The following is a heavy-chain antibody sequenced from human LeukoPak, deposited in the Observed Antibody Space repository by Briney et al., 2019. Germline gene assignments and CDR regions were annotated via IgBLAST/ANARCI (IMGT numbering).Heavy chain of an antibody. J-gene: IGHJ4*02. CDR2: IYNAVT. Sequence: GGSLRLSCVVSGFTFSSYWMSWVRQAPGEGLEWVSLIYNAVTYADSVKGRFTISRDDSKNTLNLQMNSLRADDTAVYYCARLRGNTMVEYWGQGTLVTVSS. V-gene: IGHV3-53*01. CDR3: ARLRGNTMVEY. CDR1: GFTFSSYW. D-gene: IGHD3-10*01.